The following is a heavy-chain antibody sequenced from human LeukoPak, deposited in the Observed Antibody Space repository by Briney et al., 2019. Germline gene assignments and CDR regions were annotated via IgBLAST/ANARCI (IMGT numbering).Heavy chain of an antibody. J-gene: IGHJ4*02. D-gene: IGHD2-2*01. Sequence: KGGASLQISCKGSGYSFTSYWISWVRQLPGKGLEWMGRIDPSDSYTNYSPSFQGHVTISADKSISTAYLQWSSLKASDTAMYYCARRCSSSSCPLEYWGQGTLVTVSS. V-gene: IGHV5-10-1*01. CDR2: IDPSDSYT. CDR1: GYSFTSYW. CDR3: ARRCSSSSCPLEY.